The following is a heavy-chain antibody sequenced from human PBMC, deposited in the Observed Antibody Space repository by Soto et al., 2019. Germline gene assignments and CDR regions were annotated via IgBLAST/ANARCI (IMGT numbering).Heavy chain of an antibody. Sequence: SETLSLTCTVSGASIINYYWAWIRQSPGGGLESIGYVSNTATTTYNPSLKSRVTISVDTSKNQFSLKLSSVTAADTAVYYCARGVSSGWSSSFGYWGQGTLVTVSS. J-gene: IGHJ4*02. CDR2: VSNTATT. D-gene: IGHD6-19*01. CDR1: GASIINYY. CDR3: ARGVSSGWSSSFGY. V-gene: IGHV4-4*08.